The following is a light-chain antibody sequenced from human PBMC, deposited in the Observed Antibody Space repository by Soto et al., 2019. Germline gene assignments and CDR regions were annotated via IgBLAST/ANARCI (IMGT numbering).Light chain of an antibody. CDR3: GSWDSSLSAYV. V-gene: IGLV1-51*01. Sequence: QSVLTRPPSVSAAPGQKVTISCSGSSSNIGGNSVSWYQQLPGTAPKLLIYDDNKRPSGIPDRFSGSKSGTSATLGITGFQTGDEADYYCGSWDSSLSAYVFGTGTKVTVL. CDR1: SSNIGGNS. J-gene: IGLJ1*01. CDR2: DDN.